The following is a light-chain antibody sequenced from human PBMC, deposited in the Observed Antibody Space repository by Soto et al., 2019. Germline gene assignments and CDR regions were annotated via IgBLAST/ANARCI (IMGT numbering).Light chain of an antibody. V-gene: IGKV3-20*01. CDR3: QQYGGSSWT. CDR1: QSVSSSY. J-gene: IGKJ1*01. Sequence: EIVLTQSPATLSVSPGERATLSCRASQSVSSSYLAWYHQKPGQAPRLLIFGASSRATGIPDRFSGSGSGTDFTLSISRLEPEDFAVYYCQQYGGSSWTFGQGTKVDIK. CDR2: GAS.